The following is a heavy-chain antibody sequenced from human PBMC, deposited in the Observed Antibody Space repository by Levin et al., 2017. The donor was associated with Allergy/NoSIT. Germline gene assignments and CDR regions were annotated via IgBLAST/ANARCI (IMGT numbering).Heavy chain of an antibody. V-gene: IGHV4-61*01. CDR1: GGSVSSGSYY. Sequence: KSSETLSLTCTVSGGSVSSGSYYWSWIRQPPGKGLEWIGYIYYSGSTNYNPSLKSRVTISVDTSKNQFSLKLSSVTAADTAVYYCARVIGGYFFDYWGQGTLVTVSS. D-gene: IGHD3-22*01. CDR2: IYYSGST. J-gene: IGHJ4*02. CDR3: ARVIGGYFFDY.